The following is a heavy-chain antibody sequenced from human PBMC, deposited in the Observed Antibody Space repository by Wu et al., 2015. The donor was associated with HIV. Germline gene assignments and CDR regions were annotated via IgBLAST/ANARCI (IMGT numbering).Heavy chain of an antibody. Sequence: QVQLVQSGAEVKKPGSSVKVSCKASGATFGTYGFNWVRQAPGGGLEWMGRITPMFGKPNYAQKFLGRVTITADGSTNSVYMELSNLTSEDTAVYYCARDASGYNYVKPNWFDPWGQGTLVIVSS. CDR3: ARDASGYNYVKPNWFDP. CDR1: GATFGTYG. CDR2: ITPMFGKP. J-gene: IGHJ5*02. D-gene: IGHD5-24*01. V-gene: IGHV1-69*13.